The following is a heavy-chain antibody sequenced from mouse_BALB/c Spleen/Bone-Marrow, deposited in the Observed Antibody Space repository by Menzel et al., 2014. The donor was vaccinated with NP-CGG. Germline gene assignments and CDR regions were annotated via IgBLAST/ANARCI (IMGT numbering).Heavy chain of an antibody. V-gene: IGHV7-3*02. J-gene: IGHJ2*01. D-gene: IGHD3-1*01. CDR1: GFTFTDYY. Sequence: EVKLMESGGGLVQPGGSLRLSCAASGFTFTDYYMSWVRQPPGKALEWLGFIRNKANGYTTEYSASVKGRFTISRDNSQSILYLQMNTLRAEDSATYYCARDRAARATGYYFDYWGQGTTLTVSS. CDR3: ARDRAARATGYYFDY. CDR2: IRNKANGYTT.